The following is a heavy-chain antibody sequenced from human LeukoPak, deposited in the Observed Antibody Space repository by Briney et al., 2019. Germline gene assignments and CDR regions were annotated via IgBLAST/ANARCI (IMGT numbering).Heavy chain of an antibody. CDR3: AKEVAAAGTYD. J-gene: IGHJ4*02. CDR2: ISWNSGSI. CDR1: GFTFDDYA. D-gene: IGHD6-13*01. V-gene: IGHV3-9*01. Sequence: PGGSLRLSCAASGFTFDDYAMHWVRQAPGKGLEWVSGISWNSGSIGYADSVKGRFTISRDNAKNSLYLQMNSLRAEDTALYYCAKEVAAAGTYDWGQGTLVTVSS.